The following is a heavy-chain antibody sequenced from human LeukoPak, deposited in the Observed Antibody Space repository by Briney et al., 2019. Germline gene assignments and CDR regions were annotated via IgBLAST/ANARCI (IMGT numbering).Heavy chain of an antibody. D-gene: IGHD6-19*01. V-gene: IGHV3-9*01. J-gene: IGHJ1*01. CDR1: GFTFDNYA. CDR2: ISWNSGTI. Sequence: LRLSCAASGFTFDNYAMNWVRQVSGKGLEWISLISWNSGTIGYADSVKGRFTISRDNANNFLYLQMNSLRAEDTVLYYCARAYKDRSLAGKKEFFQHWGQGTLVTVSS. CDR3: ARAYKDRSLAGKKEFFQH.